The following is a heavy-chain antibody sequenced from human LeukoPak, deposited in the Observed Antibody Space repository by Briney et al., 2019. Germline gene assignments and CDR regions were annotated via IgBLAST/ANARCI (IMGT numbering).Heavy chain of an antibody. V-gene: IGHV1-18*01. Sequence: GASVKVSCKASGYTFTSYGISWVRQAPGQGLEWMGWISAYNGNTNYAQKLQGRVTMTTDTSTSTAYMELRSLRSDDTAVYYCAREIRIAAAGDLVWYFDLWGRGTLVTVSS. CDR2: ISAYNGNT. CDR3: AREIRIAAAGDLVWYFDL. CDR1: GYTFTSYG. D-gene: IGHD6-13*01. J-gene: IGHJ2*01.